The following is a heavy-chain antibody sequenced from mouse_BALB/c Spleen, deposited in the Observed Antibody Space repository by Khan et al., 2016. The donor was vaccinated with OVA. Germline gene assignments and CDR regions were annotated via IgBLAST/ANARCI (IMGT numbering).Heavy chain of an antibody. CDR3: VSERAYNRSDGWFAY. V-gene: IGHV1-4*01. D-gene: IGHD2-14*01. J-gene: IGHJ3*01. CDR2: INPSNNYT. CDR1: GYTFTSYT. Sequence: VQGVESGAELARPGASVKMSCKASGYTFTSYTIHWVRQRPGQALEWIGHINPSNNYTNYNQNFKDKATLLVYKSCGTTDMQQGSRSSVDSAVYYCVSERAYNRSDGWFAYWGQGTLVTVSA.